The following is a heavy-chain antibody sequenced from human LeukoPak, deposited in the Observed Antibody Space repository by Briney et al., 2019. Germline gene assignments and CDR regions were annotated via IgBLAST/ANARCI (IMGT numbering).Heavy chain of an antibody. D-gene: IGHD4-17*01. CDR1: GFTFSSYE. V-gene: IGHV3-48*03. J-gene: IGHJ6*03. CDR3: AKDAGRSYYYYMDV. CDR2: ISSSGSTI. Sequence: GGSLRLSCAASGFTFSSYEMNWVRQAPGKGLEWVSYISSSGSTIYYADSVKGRFTISRDNAKNSLYLQMNSLRAEDTALYYCAKDAGRSYYYYMDVWGKGTTVTISS.